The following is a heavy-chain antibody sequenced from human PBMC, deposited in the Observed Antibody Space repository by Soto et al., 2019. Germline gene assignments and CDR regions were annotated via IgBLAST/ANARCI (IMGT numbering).Heavy chain of an antibody. J-gene: IGHJ3*02. CDR3: ARGPAAGEAYYDILTGDAFDI. CDR1: GGSISSSSYY. D-gene: IGHD3-9*01. Sequence: SETLSLTCTVSGGSISSSSYYWGWIRQPPGKGLEWIGEINHSGSTNYNPSLKSRVTISVDTSKNQFSLKLSSVTAADTAVYYCARGPAAGEAYYDILTGDAFDIWGQGTMVTVSS. CDR2: INHSGST. V-gene: IGHV4-39*07.